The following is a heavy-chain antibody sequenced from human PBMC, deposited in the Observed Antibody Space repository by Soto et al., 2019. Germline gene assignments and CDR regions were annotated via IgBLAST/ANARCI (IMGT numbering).Heavy chain of an antibody. J-gene: IGHJ4*02. Sequence: QVQLVESGGGVVQPGRSLRLSCAASGFTFSSYGMHWVRQAPGKGLEWVAVIWYDGSNKYYADSVKGRFTISRDNSKNTLYLQVNSLRAEDTAVYYCARERDGYNQGFDYWGQGTLVTVSS. CDR2: IWYDGSNK. CDR1: GFTFSSYG. D-gene: IGHD5-12*01. CDR3: ARERDGYNQGFDY. V-gene: IGHV3-33*01.